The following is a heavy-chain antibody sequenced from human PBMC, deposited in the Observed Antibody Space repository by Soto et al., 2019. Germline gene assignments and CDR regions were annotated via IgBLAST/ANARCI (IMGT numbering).Heavy chain of an antibody. V-gene: IGHV1-18*04. CDR2: ISAYNGNT. D-gene: IGHD2-15*01. Sequence: ASVKVSCKASGYTFTSYGISWVRQAPGQGLEWMGWISAYNGNTNYAQKLQGRVTMTTDTSTSTAYMELRSLRSDDTAVYYCASAISSLGYCSGGSCYSDHNWFDPWGQGTLVTVSS. J-gene: IGHJ5*02. CDR1: GYTFTSYG. CDR3: ASAISSLGYCSGGSCYSDHNWFDP.